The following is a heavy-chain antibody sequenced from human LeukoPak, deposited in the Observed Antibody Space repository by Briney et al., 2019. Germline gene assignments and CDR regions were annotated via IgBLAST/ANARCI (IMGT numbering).Heavy chain of an antibody. V-gene: IGHV1-2*04. J-gene: IGHJ4*02. CDR1: GYTFTGYY. Sequence: ASVKVSCKASGYTFTGYYMHWVRQAPGQGLEWMGWINPNSGGTNYAQKFQGWVTMTRDTSISTAYMELSRLRSDDTAVYYCARYCSSTSCPTDYWGQGTLVTVSS. CDR2: INPNSGGT. CDR3: ARYCSSTSCPTDY. D-gene: IGHD2-2*01.